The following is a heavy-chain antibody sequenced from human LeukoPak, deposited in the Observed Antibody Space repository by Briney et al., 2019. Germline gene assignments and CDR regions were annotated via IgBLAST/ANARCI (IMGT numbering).Heavy chain of an antibody. D-gene: IGHD4-17*01. CDR1: GFTFSRHW. V-gene: IGHV3-7*01. J-gene: IGHJ4*02. CDR2: IKQDGSQ. Sequence: GGSLRLSCAASGFTFSRHWMGWVREAPGKRLEWVANIKQDGSQYYVDSVKGRFFISRDNAKNSVSLQMNSLRVEDTAVYYCARGPDFGDRLDYFDYWGQGTLVTVS. CDR3: ARGPDFGDRLDYFDY.